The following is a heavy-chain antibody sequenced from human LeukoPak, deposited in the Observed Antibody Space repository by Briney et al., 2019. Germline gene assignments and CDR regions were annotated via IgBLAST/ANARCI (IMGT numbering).Heavy chain of an antibody. V-gene: IGHV3-49*03. CDR3: IRVARFLEWLYDY. D-gene: IGHD3-3*01. CDR2: IRSKAYGGTT. CDR1: GFTFGDYA. Sequence: GGSLRLSCTASGFTFGDYAMSWFRQAPGKGLEWVGFIRSKAYGGTTEYAASVKGRFTISRDDSKSIAYLQMNSLKTEDTAVYYCIRVARFLEWLYDYWGQGTLVTVSS. J-gene: IGHJ4*02.